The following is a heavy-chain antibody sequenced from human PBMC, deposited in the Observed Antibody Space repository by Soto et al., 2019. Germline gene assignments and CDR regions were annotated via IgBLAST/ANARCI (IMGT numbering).Heavy chain of an antibody. CDR2: FDPEDGET. CDR3: SSGSSSWDYLKYPFDY. V-gene: IGHV1-24*01. D-gene: IGHD6-13*01. CDR1: GYTLTELS. Sequence: ASVKVSCKVSGYTLTELSMHWVRQAPGKGHEWMGGFDPEDGETIYAQKFQGRVTMTEDTSTDTANMELSSLRSEDTAVYYCSSGSSSWDYLKYPFDYWGQGTLVTVSS. J-gene: IGHJ4*02.